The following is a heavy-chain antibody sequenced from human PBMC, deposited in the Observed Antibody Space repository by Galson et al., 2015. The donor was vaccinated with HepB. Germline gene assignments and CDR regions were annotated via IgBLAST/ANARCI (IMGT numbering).Heavy chain of an antibody. J-gene: IGHJ4*02. Sequence: SVKVSCKASGYTFTGYYVHWVRQAPGQGLEWMGWINPNSGGTKYAQKFQGRVTMTRDTSISTAYMELSRLGSDDTAVFYCARAYDYGDYDYWGQGTLVTVSS. D-gene: IGHD4-17*01. V-gene: IGHV1-2*02. CDR3: ARAYDYGDYDY. CDR2: INPNSGGT. CDR1: GYTFTGYY.